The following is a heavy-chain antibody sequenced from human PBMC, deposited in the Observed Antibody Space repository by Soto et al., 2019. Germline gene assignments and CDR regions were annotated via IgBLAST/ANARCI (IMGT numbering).Heavy chain of an antibody. D-gene: IGHD2-21*02. V-gene: IGHV1-18*01. CDR1: GYTFTSYG. Sequence: QVQLVQSGAEVKKPGASVKVSCKASGYTFTSYGISWVRQAPGQGLEWMGWISAYNGNTNYAQKRQGRVTMTTDTSTSTPYMELRSLRADDTAVYYCARGHSSSGKYCGGDCYSDYWGQGTLVTVSS. CDR3: ARGHSSSGKYCGGDCYSDY. CDR2: ISAYNGNT. J-gene: IGHJ4*02.